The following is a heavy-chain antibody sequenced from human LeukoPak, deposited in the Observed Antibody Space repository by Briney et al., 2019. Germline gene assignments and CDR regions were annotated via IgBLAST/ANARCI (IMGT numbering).Heavy chain of an antibody. V-gene: IGHV1-2*06. J-gene: IGHJ4*02. CDR2: INPNSGAT. CDR1: GYTFPGYY. CDR3: AREHSSSSGKVFDY. D-gene: IGHD6-6*01. Sequence: VASVKVSCKASGYTFPGYYMHWVRQAPGQGLEWMGRINPNSGATNYAQKFQGRVTMTRDTSISTAYMELSRLKSDDTAVYYCAREHSSSSGKVFDYWGQGTLVTVSS.